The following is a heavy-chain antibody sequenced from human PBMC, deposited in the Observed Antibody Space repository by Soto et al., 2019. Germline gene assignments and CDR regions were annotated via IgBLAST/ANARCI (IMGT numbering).Heavy chain of an antibody. Sequence: QVQLVQSGAEVKKPGSSVKVSCKASGGTFSSYAISWVRQAPGQGLEWMGGIIPIIGTANYAQKFQGRVTIAADEATSTAYMELSSLRSEETAVYYCASGPQQKLVWFDPWGQGTLVTVSS. CDR3: ASGPQQKLVWFDP. CDR2: IIPIIGTA. J-gene: IGHJ5*02. D-gene: IGHD6-13*01. V-gene: IGHV1-69*01. CDR1: GGTFSSYA.